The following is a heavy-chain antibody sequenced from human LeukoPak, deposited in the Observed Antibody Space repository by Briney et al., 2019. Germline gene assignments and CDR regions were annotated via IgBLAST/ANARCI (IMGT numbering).Heavy chain of an antibody. CDR2: IKAKTDGGTI. V-gene: IGHV3-15*01. D-gene: IGHD1-26*01. J-gene: IGHJ4*02. CDR3: ATGSASYYGIDY. Sequence: KSGGSLRLSCAASGFIFSNAWMSWVRQAPGKGLEWVGRIKAKTDGGTINYAAPVKGRFTISRDDSKDTLYLQMNSLKIEDSAVYYCATGSASYYGIDYRGQGTLVTVSS. CDR1: GFIFSNAW.